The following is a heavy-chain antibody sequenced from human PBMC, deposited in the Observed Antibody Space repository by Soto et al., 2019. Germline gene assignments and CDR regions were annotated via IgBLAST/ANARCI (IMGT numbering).Heavy chain of an antibody. D-gene: IGHD3-22*01. Sequence: PGGSLRLSCAASGFTFSSYAMSWVRQAPGKGLEWVSAISGSGGSTYYADSVKGRFTISRDNSKNTLYLQMNSLRAEDTAVYYCATLFPYYHDSSGYLRGPYYFDYWGQGTLVTVSS. CDR2: ISGSGGST. V-gene: IGHV3-23*01. J-gene: IGHJ4*02. CDR1: GFTFSSYA. CDR3: ATLFPYYHDSSGYLRGPYYFDY.